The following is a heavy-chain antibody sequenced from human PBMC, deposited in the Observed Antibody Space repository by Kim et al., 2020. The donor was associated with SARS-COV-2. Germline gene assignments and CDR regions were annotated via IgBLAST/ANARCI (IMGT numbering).Heavy chain of an antibody. D-gene: IGHD6-19*01. CDR1: GFTFSSYS. J-gene: IGHJ6*02. V-gene: IGHV3-21*04. CDR3: ASVWEGWYSSGWDYYYYGMDV. CDR2: ISSSSSYI. Sequence: GGSLRLSCAASGFTFSSYSMNWVRQAPGKGLEWVSSISSSSSYIYYADSVKGRFTISRDNAKNSLYLQMNSLRAEDTAVYYCASVWEGWYSSGWDYYYYGMDVWGQGTTVTVSS.